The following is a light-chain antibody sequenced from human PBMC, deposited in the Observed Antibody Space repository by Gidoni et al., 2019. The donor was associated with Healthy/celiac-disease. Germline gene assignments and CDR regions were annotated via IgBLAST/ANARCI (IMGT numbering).Light chain of an antibody. Sequence: DIVMTQSPVSLAVSLGERATINCQSSQSVLSSSNNKNYLAWYQQKPGQPPKLLISWASTRESGVPEPFSGSGSGKDFTLTISSLQAEDVAVYYCQQYYSTPLTFXXXTKVEIK. CDR2: WAS. V-gene: IGKV4-1*01. CDR3: QQYYSTPLT. CDR1: QSVLSSSNNKNY. J-gene: IGKJ1*01.